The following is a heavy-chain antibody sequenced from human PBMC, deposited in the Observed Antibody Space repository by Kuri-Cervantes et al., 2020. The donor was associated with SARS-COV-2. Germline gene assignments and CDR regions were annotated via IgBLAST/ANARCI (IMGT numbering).Heavy chain of an antibody. V-gene: IGHV3-11*04. D-gene: IGHD4-17*01. CDR1: GFIFSDYY. J-gene: IGHJ3*02. CDR3: ARSDYGDYGRGDAFDI. CDR2: IGPSGTTK. Sequence: GWSLRLSCTASGFIFSDYYMTWIRQAPGKGLEWVSNIGPSGTTKYYADSVKGRFTISRDNAKNSLYLQMNSLRAEDTAVYYCARSDYGDYGRGDAFDIWGQGTMVTVSS.